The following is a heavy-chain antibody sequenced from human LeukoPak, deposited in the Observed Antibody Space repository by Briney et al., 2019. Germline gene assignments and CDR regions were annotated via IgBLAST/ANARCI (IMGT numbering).Heavy chain of an antibody. CDR3: ARGVRYSYGSFDY. V-gene: IGHV4-59*01. CDR2: IYYSGST. CDR1: GGSITDYY. Sequence: PSETLSLTCTVSGGSITDYYWSWIRQPPGKGLEWIGYIYYSGSTNYNPSLKSRVTISVDTSKNQFSLKLSSVTAADTAVYYCARGVRYSYGSFDYWGQGTLVTVSS. D-gene: IGHD5-18*01. J-gene: IGHJ4*02.